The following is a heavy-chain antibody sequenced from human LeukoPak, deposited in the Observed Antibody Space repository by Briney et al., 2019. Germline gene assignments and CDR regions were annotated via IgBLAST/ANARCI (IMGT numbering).Heavy chain of an antibody. J-gene: IGHJ6*03. Sequence: SVKVSCKASGGTFSSYAISWVRQAPGQGLEWMGGIIPIFGTANYAQKFQGRVTITTDESTSTAYMELSSLRSEDTAVYYCASVTREQQLTHYYYYYYMDVWGKGTTVTVSS. V-gene: IGHV1-69*05. CDR3: ASVTREQQLTHYYYYYYMDV. CDR2: IIPIFGTA. D-gene: IGHD6-13*01. CDR1: GGTFSSYA.